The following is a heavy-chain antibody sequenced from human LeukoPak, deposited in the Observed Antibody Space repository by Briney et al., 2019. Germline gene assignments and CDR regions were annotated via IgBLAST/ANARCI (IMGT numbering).Heavy chain of an antibody. D-gene: IGHD6-19*01. CDR3: AREQWLVRGEGPAFDY. CDR2: IYYSGST. CDR1: GGSISSSSYY. V-gene: IGHV4-39*07. J-gene: IGHJ4*02. Sequence: SETPSLTCTVSGGSISSSSYYCGWIRQPPGKGLEWIGSIYYSGSTYYNPSLKSRVTISVDTSKNQFSLKLSSVTAADTAVYYCAREQWLVRGEGPAFDYWGQGTLVTVSS.